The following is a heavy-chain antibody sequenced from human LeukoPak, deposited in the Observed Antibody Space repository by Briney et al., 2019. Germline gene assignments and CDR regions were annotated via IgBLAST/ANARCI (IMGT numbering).Heavy chain of an antibody. CDR1: GFTLINNS. D-gene: IGHD1-26*01. CDR2: IVSDCRT. V-gene: IGHV3-53*01. CDR3: ARDSGRFDVFDI. J-gene: IGHJ3*02. Sequence: GGSLRLSCAASGFTLINNSMHRVRQAPGKGLDGVSVIVSDCRTYYADSVKGRFTISRDNSKNTMYLQMNSLRAEDTAVYYCARDSGRFDVFDIWGQGTMVTVSS.